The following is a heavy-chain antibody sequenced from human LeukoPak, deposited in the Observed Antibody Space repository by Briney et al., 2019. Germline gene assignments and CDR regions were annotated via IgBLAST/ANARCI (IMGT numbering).Heavy chain of an antibody. J-gene: IGHJ4*02. Sequence: PSETLSLTCTVSGGSISSYYWSWIRQPPGKGLEWIGYIYYSGSTNYNPSLKSRVTISVDTSKNQFSLKLSSVTAADTAVYYCARQYSDDSSGHYFAYWGQGTLVTVSS. D-gene: IGHD3-22*01. V-gene: IGHV4-59*08. CDR2: IYYSGST. CDR1: GGSISSYY. CDR3: ARQYSDDSSGHYFAY.